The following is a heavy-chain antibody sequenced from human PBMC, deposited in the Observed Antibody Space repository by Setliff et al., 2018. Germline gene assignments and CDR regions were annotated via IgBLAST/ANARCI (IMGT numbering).Heavy chain of an antibody. Sequence: SETLSLTCTVPGYSISSGYYWGWIRQPPGKGLEWIGNMYHSGSVYYNPSLKSRVTISVDTSKNQFSLKLSSVTAADTAVYYCARDDTDDTPFPCSSPSCYGGVNWFDPWGQGTLVTVSS. CDR1: GYSISSGYY. J-gene: IGHJ5*02. D-gene: IGHD2-2*01. CDR3: ARDDTDDTPFPCSSPSCYGGVNWFDP. CDR2: MYHSGSV. V-gene: IGHV4-38-2*02.